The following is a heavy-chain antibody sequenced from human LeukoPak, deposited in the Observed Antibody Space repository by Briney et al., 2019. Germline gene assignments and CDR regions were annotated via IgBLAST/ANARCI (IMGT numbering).Heavy chain of an antibody. V-gene: IGHV1-46*01. CDR3: ARVLRTYYYDSSGYSGAFDI. Sequence: GASVKVSCKASGYTFTSYYMHWVRQAPGQGLEWMGIINPSGGSTSYAQKFQGRVTMTRDMSTSTVYMELSSLRSEDTAVYYCARVLRTYYYDSSGYSGAFDIWGQGTMVTVSS. J-gene: IGHJ3*02. CDR2: INPSGGST. CDR1: GYTFTSYY. D-gene: IGHD3-22*01.